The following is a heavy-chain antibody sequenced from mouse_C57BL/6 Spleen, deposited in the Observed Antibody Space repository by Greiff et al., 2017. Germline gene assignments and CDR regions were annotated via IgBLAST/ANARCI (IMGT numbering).Heavy chain of an antibody. CDR2: INPNNGGT. Sequence: VQLQQSGPELVKPGASVKISCKASGYTFTDYYMNWVKQSHGKSLEWIGDINPNNGGTSYNQKFKGKATLTVDKSSSTAYMELRSLTSEDSAVYYCAKYYYGSIYYAMDYWGQGTSVTVSS. D-gene: IGHD1-1*01. V-gene: IGHV1-26*01. CDR1: GYTFTDYY. CDR3: AKYYYGSIYYAMDY. J-gene: IGHJ4*01.